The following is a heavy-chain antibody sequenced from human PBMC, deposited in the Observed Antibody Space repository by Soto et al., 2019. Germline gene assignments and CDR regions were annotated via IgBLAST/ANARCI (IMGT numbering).Heavy chain of an antibody. V-gene: IGHV4-34*01. D-gene: IGHD5-12*01. CDR1: GGAFSGYH. Sequence: SETLSLTSTVYGGAFSGYHWNWVRQPPGKGLEWIGEINHSGSTDYNPSLRSRVTMSLDTSKNHFSLKLSSVTAADTAVYYCARGPRWLQLQYFQHWGQGTLVTVSS. J-gene: IGHJ1*01. CDR2: INHSGST. CDR3: ARGPRWLQLQYFQH.